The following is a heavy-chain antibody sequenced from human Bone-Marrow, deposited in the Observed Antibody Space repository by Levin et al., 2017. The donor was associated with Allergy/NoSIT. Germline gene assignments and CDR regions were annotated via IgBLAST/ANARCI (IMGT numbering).Heavy chain of an antibody. CDR2: INPESGVT. V-gene: IGHV1-2*02. CDR3: ARGRMITFRGVIIGGLDP. D-gene: IGHD3-16*02. CDR1: GYTFTDYY. J-gene: IGHJ5*02. Sequence: ASVKVSFRTSGYTFTDYYIHWVRQAPGQGLEWMGWINPESGVTSYAQNFQGRVTVTRDTSSTTTYMELSRLRSDDTALYYCARGRMITFRGVIIGGLDPWGQGTLVTVSS.